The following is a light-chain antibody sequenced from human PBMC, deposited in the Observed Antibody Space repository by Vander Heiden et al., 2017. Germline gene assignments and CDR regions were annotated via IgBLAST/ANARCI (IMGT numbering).Light chain of an antibody. Sequence: DIVMPQSPDSLAVSLGARATINCKSSQSVLYSSNNKNYLAWYQQKPGQPPKLLIYWASTRESGVPDRFSGSGSGTDFTLTISSLQAEDVAVYYCQQYYSTVTFGQGTRLEIK. V-gene: IGKV4-1*01. CDR3: QQYYSTVT. J-gene: IGKJ5*01. CDR1: QSVLYSSNNKNY. CDR2: WAS.